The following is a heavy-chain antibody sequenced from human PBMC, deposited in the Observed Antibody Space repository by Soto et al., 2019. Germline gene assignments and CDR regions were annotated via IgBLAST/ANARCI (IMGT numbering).Heavy chain of an antibody. J-gene: IGHJ4*02. Sequence: PSLTCTVSGGSISSYYLTWLRQPPGKRLEWIGYIHYTGSTNYNPSLKSRVTISVDTSKKHFSLNLNSVTAADTAVYHCARDSTGWYFDYWGQGTRVTVSS. CDR1: GGSISSYY. CDR2: IHYTGST. CDR3: ARDSTGWYFDY. D-gene: IGHD2-8*02. V-gene: IGHV4-59*01.